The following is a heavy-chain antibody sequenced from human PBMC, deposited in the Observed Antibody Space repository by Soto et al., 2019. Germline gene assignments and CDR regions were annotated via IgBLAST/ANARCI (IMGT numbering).Heavy chain of an antibody. D-gene: IGHD4-4*01. Sequence: GGSLRLSSTASGINISYYWMNWVRQAPGKGLEWVANIKKDGSEKYYIDSVKGRFTISRDNAKNSVYLQMNNLRAEDTAVYYCTRGHYSNPLGGLGTQVTVSS. CDR2: IKKDGSEK. CDR3: TRGHYSNPL. CDR1: GINISYYW. V-gene: IGHV3-7*01. J-gene: IGHJ4*02.